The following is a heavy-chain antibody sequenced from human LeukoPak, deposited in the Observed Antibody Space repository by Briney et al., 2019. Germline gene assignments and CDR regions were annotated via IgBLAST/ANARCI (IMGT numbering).Heavy chain of an antibody. D-gene: IGHD2-2*01. CDR2: IYPGDSDT. V-gene: IGHV5-51*01. CDR3: ARTYCISPSCRIGHMDV. J-gene: IGHJ6*03. CDR1: GYSFTSYW. Sequence: GESLKISCKGSGYSFTSYWIGWVRQMPGKGLEWLGIIYPGDSDTRYSPSFQGQVTISADKSISTAYVQWSSLKASDTAMYYCARTYCISPSCRIGHMDVWGTGTTVTVSS.